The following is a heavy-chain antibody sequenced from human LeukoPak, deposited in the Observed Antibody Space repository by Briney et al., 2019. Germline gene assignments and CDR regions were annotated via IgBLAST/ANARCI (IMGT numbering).Heavy chain of an antibody. Sequence: ASVKVSCKASGYTFTSYGISWVRQAPGQGLEWMGWISAYNGNTNYAQKLQGRVTMTTDTSTSAAYMELRSLRSDDTAVCYCARLQQLGTFDIWGQGTMVTVSS. CDR2: ISAYNGNT. D-gene: IGHD6-13*01. J-gene: IGHJ3*02. V-gene: IGHV1-18*01. CDR3: ARLQQLGTFDI. CDR1: GYTFTSYG.